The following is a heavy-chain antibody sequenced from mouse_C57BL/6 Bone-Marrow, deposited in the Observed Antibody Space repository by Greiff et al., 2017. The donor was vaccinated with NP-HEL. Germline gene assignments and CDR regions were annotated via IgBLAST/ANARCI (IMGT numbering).Heavy chain of an antibody. Sequence: VQLQQSGAELVRPGASVKLSCTASGFNIKDDYMHWVKQRPEQGLEWIGWIDPENGDTEYASKFPGKATITADTSSNTAYLQLSSLTSEDTAVYYCSTTGGYDGYFYWYFDVWGTGTTVTVSS. J-gene: IGHJ1*03. CDR1: GFNIKDDY. CDR3: STTGGYDGYFYWYFDV. D-gene: IGHD2-3*01. V-gene: IGHV14-4*01. CDR2: IDPENGDT.